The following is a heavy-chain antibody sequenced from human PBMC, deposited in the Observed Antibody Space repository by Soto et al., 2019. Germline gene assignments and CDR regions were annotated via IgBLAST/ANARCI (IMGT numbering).Heavy chain of an antibody. V-gene: IGHV1-18*01. CDR2: ISAYNGNT. Sequence: ASVKVSCKASGYTFTSYGISWVRQAPGQGLERMGWISAYNGNTKYAQKLQGRVTMTTDTSTSTAYMELRSLRSDYTAVFYCAREMVRGVGSDYWGQGTLVTVSS. CDR3: AREMVRGVGSDY. CDR1: GYTFTSYG. D-gene: IGHD3-10*01. J-gene: IGHJ4*02.